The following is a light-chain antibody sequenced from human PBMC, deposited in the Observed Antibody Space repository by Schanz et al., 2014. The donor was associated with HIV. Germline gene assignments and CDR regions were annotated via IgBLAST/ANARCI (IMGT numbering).Light chain of an antibody. CDR1: QSVSNY. J-gene: IGKJ1*01. CDR2: DAS. Sequence: EIVLTQSPATLSLSPGERATLSCRTSQSVSNYLAWYQQKPGQAPRLLIYDASNRATDIPARFSGSGSGTAFTLTISRLEPEDFAVYYCQQYGSLTWTFGQGTKVEIK. V-gene: IGKV3-11*01. CDR3: QQYGSLTWT.